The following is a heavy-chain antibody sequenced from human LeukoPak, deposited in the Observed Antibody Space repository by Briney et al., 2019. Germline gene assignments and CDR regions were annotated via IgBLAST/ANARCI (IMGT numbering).Heavy chain of an antibody. CDR1: GGSISSNY. CDR3: ARGFEYNYRYTFGY. J-gene: IGHJ4*02. D-gene: IGHD5-18*01. Sequence: SETLSLTCTVSGGSISSNYWSWIRQTPGKGLEWIGYIYSGSTDYNPSLKSRVTISVATSKNHFSLQLNSVTAADTAVYYCARGFEYNYRYTFGYWGQGTLVTVSS. CDR2: IYSGST. V-gene: IGHV4-59*01.